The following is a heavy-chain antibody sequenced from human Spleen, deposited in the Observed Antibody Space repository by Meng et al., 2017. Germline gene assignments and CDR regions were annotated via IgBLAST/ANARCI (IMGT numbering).Heavy chain of an antibody. D-gene: IGHD3-16*02. J-gene: IGHJ5*01. CDR2: VNHRGST. CDR1: GGSFTDYY. Sequence: SETLSLTCAVYGGSFTDYYWTWIRQSPGKGLEWIGEVNHRGSTNYNPSLKSRVTISVDTSRNQFSLKMKSVSSADTAIYYCARERSYRFDFWDQGTLVTVSS. CDR3: ARERSYRFDF. V-gene: IGHV4-34*01.